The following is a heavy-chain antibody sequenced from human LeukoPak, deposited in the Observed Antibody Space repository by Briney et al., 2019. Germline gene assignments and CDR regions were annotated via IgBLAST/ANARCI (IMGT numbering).Heavy chain of an antibody. CDR2: ISYDGSNK. CDR1: GFTFSSYA. D-gene: IGHD4/OR15-4a*01. Sequence: GRSLRLSCAASGFTFSSYAMHWVRQAPGKGLEWVAVISYDGSNKYYADSVKGRFTISRDNSKNTLYLRMSSLRAEDTALYYCAKCLGDGTNYYFAHWGQGTLVTVSS. J-gene: IGHJ4*02. V-gene: IGHV3-30-3*02. CDR3: AKCLGDGTNYYFAH.